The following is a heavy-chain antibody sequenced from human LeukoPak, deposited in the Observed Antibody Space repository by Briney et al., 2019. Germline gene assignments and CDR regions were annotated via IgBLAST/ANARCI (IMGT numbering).Heavy chain of an antibody. J-gene: IGHJ4*02. V-gene: IGHV4-59*08. Sequence: KSSETLSLTCTVSGGSISSYYWSWIRQPPGKGLEWIGYIYYSGGTHYSPFLKSRVNMSVDTSENQFSLRLSSVTAADTAVYYCARHSSILTGYPFDYWGQGTLVTVSS. CDR1: GGSISSYY. CDR3: ARHSSILTGYPFDY. D-gene: IGHD3-9*01. CDR2: IYYSGGT.